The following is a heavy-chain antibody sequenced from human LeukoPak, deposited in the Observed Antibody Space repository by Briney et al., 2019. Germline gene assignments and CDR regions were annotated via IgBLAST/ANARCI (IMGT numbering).Heavy chain of an antibody. CDR2: IYYSGST. Sequence: SQTLSLTCTVSGGSINSGGYYWSWIRQHPGKGLEWIGYIYYSGSTYYNPSLKSRVTISVDTSKNQFSLKLSSVTAADTAVYYCARDRGNRYGMDVWGQGTTVTVSS. D-gene: IGHD1-14*01. J-gene: IGHJ6*02. CDR1: GGSINSGGYY. V-gene: IGHV4-31*03. CDR3: ARDRGNRYGMDV.